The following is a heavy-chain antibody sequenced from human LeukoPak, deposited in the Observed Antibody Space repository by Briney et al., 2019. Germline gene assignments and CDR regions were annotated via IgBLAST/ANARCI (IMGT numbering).Heavy chain of an antibody. CDR3: ARGRGYYYDSIGYLAFDY. D-gene: IGHD3-22*01. CDR1: GYTFTSYG. Sequence: ASVKVSCKASGYTFTSYGISWVRQAPGQGLEWMGWISAYNGNTNYAQKLQGRVTMTTDTSTSTAYMELRSLRSDDTAVYHCARGRGYYYDSIGYLAFDYWGQGTLVTVSS. J-gene: IGHJ4*02. CDR2: ISAYNGNT. V-gene: IGHV1-18*01.